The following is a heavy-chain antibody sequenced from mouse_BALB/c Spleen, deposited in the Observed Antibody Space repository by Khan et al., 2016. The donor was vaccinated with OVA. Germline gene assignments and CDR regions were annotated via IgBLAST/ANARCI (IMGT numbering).Heavy chain of an antibody. V-gene: IGHV14-3*02. Sequence: VQLQQSGTELVKPGASVKLSCTASGFNIKDTYIHWVKQRPAQGLEWIGNIDPANGFSRFDPKFPGKATITADTSSHTAYPLHSILTSADTAVYYCASPYYNNHEGSRYLDVWGEGTTVTASS. CDR1: GFNIKDTY. CDR3: ASPYYNNHEGSRYLDV. D-gene: IGHD2-12*01. CDR2: IDPANGFS. J-gene: IGHJ1*01.